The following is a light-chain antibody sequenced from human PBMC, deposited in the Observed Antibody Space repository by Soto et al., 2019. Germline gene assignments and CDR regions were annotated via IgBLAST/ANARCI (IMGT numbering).Light chain of an antibody. Sequence: QSALTQPPSASGFPGQSVTISCTGTSSDVGAYNYVSWYQQHAGKAPKLVIYEVTKRPSGVPDRFSGSKSANTASLTVSGLQAEDEADYYCSSFASSNTGVFGGGTKVTVL. CDR2: EVT. CDR1: SSDVGAYNY. J-gene: IGLJ3*02. CDR3: SSFASSNTGV. V-gene: IGLV2-8*01.